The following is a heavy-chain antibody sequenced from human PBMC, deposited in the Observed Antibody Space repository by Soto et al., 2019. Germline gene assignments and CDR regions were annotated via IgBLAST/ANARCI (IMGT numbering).Heavy chain of an antibody. CDR1: GGSISSSNW. V-gene: IGHV4-4*02. Sequence: SETLSLTCAVSGGSISSSNWWSWVRQPPGKGLEWIGEINHSGSTNYNPYLKSRVTISVDKSKNQFSLKLSSVTAADTAVYYCARSGSSWYVGYYFDYWGQGTLVTVSS. D-gene: IGHD6-13*01. J-gene: IGHJ4*02. CDR2: INHSGST. CDR3: ARSGSSWYVGYYFDY.